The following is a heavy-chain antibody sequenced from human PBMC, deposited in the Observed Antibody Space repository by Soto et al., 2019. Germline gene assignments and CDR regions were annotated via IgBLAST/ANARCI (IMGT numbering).Heavy chain of an antibody. V-gene: IGHV1-69*01. CDR2: IIPISDTT. D-gene: IGHD2-2*01. Sequence: QVQLVQYGAEVQKPGASVKVSCKASGGTFSSYAISWVRQAPGQGLEWMGGIIPISDTTNYAQKFQGRVTITADESTSTAYMELSSLRSEDTAVYYCARSHGSSTSLEIYYYYYYGMDVWGQGTTVTVSS. J-gene: IGHJ6*02. CDR3: ARSHGSSTSLEIYYYYYYGMDV. CDR1: GGTFSSYA.